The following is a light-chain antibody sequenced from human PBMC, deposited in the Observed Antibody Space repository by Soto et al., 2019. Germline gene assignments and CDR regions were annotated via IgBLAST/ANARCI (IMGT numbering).Light chain of an antibody. CDR2: GNN. V-gene: IGLV1-51*01. Sequence: QSVLTQPPSVSAAPGQKVTISCSGSSANIGNNYVSWYQQLPGTAPKLLIYGNNKRPSGIPDRFSGSKSGTSATLGITGLQTGDEADYYCGTWDSSLSASVVFGTGTKVTVL. J-gene: IGLJ1*01. CDR1: SANIGNNY. CDR3: GTWDSSLSASVV.